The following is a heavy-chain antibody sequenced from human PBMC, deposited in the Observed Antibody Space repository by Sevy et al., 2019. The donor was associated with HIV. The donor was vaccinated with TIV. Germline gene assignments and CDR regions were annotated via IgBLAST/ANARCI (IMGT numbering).Heavy chain of an antibody. Sequence: GGSLRLSCEGSGFTFSGPAIHWVRQPFGKGLEWVGRIRSKSNNYATSYAASVRGRFTISRDDSKKTAFLQLNSLKTEDTAVYYCTTNTVIVPPGSPDVKYYLDVWGKGTSVTVSS. J-gene: IGHJ6*03. CDR3: TTNTVIVPPGSPDVKYYLDV. V-gene: IGHV3-73*01. D-gene: IGHD3-22*01. CDR2: IRSKSNNYAT. CDR1: GFTFSGPA.